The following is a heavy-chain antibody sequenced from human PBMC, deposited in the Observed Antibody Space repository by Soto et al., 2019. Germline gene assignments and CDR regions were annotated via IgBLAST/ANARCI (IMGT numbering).Heavy chain of an antibody. CDR1: GGSISSGAYY. CDR2: IYYSGST. Sequence: PSETLSLTCTVSGGSISSGAYYWSWIRQPPGKGLERIGYIYYSGSTYYNPSLKSRVTISVDTSKNPFSLKLSSVTAADTAVYYWARDRGISIFEVVIMPGYYYGMDVWRQGTTVTVSS. J-gene: IGHJ6*02. V-gene: IGHV4-30-4*01. D-gene: IGHD3-3*01. CDR3: ARDRGISIFEVVIMPGYYYGMDV.